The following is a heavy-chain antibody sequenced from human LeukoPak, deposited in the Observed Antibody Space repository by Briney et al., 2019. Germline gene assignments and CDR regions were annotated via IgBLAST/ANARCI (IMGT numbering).Heavy chain of an antibody. D-gene: IGHD3-10*01. CDR1: GFTFSSYW. V-gene: IGHV3-74*01. CDR3: ARGITTSGYYYYYMDV. CDR2: INSDGSST. Sequence: GRSLRLSCAASGFTFSSYWMHWVRQAPGKGLVWVSRINSDGSSTSYADSVKGRFTISRDNAKNTLYLQMNSLRAEDTAVYYCARGITTSGYYYYYMDVWGKGTTVTVSS. J-gene: IGHJ6*03.